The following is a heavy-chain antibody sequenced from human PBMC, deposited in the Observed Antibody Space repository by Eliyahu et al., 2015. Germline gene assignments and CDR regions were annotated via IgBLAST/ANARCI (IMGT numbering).Heavy chain of an antibody. CDR2: VIXMFGTG. CDR1: AATFSHFA. J-gene: IGHJ6*04. Sequence: QVQVVQSGAEVKKPGSSVKVSCKASAATFSHFAIGWVRQAPGQGLVWGGGVIXMFGTGDYAPKFQDRVTINADESTRTAYMGLTSLRPDDTAVYYCVWTPMTTAEGYYYRYGGDDWGEGTAVIVSS. CDR3: VWTPMTTAEGYYYRYGGDD. D-gene: IGHD4-17*01. V-gene: IGHV1-69*01.